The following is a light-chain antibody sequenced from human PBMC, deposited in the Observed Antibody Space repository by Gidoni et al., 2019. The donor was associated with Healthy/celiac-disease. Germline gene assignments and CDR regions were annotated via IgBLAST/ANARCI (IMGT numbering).Light chain of an antibody. Sequence: QSALTQPASVSGSPGQSITISCPGTSSDVGGYNYVSWYQQHPGKAPKLMIYDVSNRPSGVSTRFSGSKSGKPASLTISGLQAEDEADYYCSSYTSSSAVVFGGGTKLTVL. CDR3: SSYTSSSAVV. CDR2: DVS. CDR1: SSDVGGYNY. J-gene: IGLJ2*01. V-gene: IGLV2-14*01.